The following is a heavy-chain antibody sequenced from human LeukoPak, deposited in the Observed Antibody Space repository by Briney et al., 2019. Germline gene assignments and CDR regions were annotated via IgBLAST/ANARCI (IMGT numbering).Heavy chain of an antibody. D-gene: IGHD3-3*01. V-gene: IGHV3-7*01. CDR1: GVAISNSW. J-gene: IGHJ4*02. Sequence: GGSLRLSCAASGVAISNSWMIWVRQAPGKGLEWVANIKQDASDQYYVDSVKGRFTISRDNAKNSLYLQMNNLRAEDTAVYYCARARFETAAADCWGQGTLVT. CDR2: IKQDASDQ. CDR3: ARARFETAAADC.